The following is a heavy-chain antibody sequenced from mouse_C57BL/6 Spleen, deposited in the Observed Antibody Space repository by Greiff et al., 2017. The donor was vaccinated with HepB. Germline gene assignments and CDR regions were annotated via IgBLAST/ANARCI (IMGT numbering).Heavy chain of an antibody. J-gene: IGHJ1*03. Sequence: EVHLVESGGGIVKPGGSLKLSCAASGFTFSDYGMHWVRQAPEKGLEWVAYISSGSSTIYYADTVKGRFTISRDNAKNTLFLQMTSLRSEDTAMYYCARKAGDWYFDVWGTGTTVTVSS. CDR3: ARKAGDWYFDV. V-gene: IGHV5-17*01. CDR2: ISSGSSTI. D-gene: IGHD3-2*02. CDR1: GFTFSDYG.